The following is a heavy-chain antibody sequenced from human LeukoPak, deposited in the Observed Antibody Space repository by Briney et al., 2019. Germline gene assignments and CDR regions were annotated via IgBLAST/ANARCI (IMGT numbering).Heavy chain of an antibody. V-gene: IGHV3-30-3*01. Sequence: PGGSLRLSCAASGFTFSSYAMHWVRQAPGKGLEWVAVISYDGNKKYYADSVKGRFTISRDNSKNTLYLQMNSLRAEDTAIYYCPFLSSNWSRDYWGQGTLVTVSS. CDR3: PFLSSNWSRDY. D-gene: IGHD6-13*01. J-gene: IGHJ4*02. CDR2: ISYDGNKK. CDR1: GFTFSSYA.